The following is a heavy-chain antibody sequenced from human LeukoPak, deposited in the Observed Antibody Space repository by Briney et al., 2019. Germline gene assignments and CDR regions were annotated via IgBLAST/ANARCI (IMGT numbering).Heavy chain of an antibody. J-gene: IGHJ4*02. D-gene: IGHD5-18*01. V-gene: IGHV4-59*08. CDR1: GGSISSYY. Sequence: SETLSLTCTVSGGSISSYYWSWIRQPPGEGLEWIGYIYYSGSTNYNPSLKSRVTISVDTSKNQFSLKLSSVTAADTAVYYCARLDTAMLYFDYWGQGTLATVSS. CDR3: ARLDTAMLYFDY. CDR2: IYYSGST.